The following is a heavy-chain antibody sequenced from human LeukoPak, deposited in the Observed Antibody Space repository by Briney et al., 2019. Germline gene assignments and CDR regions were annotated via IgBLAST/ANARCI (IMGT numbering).Heavy chain of an antibody. Sequence: PSETLSLTCAVYGGSFSGYYWSWIRQPPGKGLERIGEINHSGSTNYNPSLKSRVTISVDTSKNQFSLKLSSVTAADTAVYYCARHGRWLQVLDYWGQGTLVTVSP. CDR1: GGSFSGYY. V-gene: IGHV4-34*01. J-gene: IGHJ4*02. CDR2: INHSGST. D-gene: IGHD5-24*01. CDR3: ARHGRWLQVLDY.